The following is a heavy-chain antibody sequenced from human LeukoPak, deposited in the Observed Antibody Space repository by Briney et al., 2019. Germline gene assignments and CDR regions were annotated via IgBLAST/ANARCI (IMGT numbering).Heavy chain of an antibody. V-gene: IGHV1-8*03. J-gene: IGHJ4*02. CDR3: ARAYSSTWYSFDY. CDR2: LTPSSDNT. CDR1: GYTFADYD. Sequence: ASVRVSCKTSGYTFADYDINWVRQAPGRGLEWMGWLTPSSDNTGYAQKFQGRVTFTSNTSISTAYMELTSLRSGDTAVYYCARAYSSTWYSFDYWGQGTLVTVSS. D-gene: IGHD6-13*01.